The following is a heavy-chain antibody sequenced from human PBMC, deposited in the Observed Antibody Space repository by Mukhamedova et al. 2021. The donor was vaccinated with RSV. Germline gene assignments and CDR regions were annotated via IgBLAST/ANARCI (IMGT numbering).Heavy chain of an antibody. CDR2: LSYDGSED. CDR3: ASHSSYYYDLALDY. CDR1: GFTLNNFA. Sequence: GFTLNNFAMHWVRQAPGKGLEWVAVLSYDGSEDQYVDAVKGRFTISRDISKNTLYLQMNSLTAEDTAVYYCASHSSYYYDLALDY. D-gene: IGHD3-22*01. J-gene: IGHJ4*01. V-gene: IGHV3-30*14.